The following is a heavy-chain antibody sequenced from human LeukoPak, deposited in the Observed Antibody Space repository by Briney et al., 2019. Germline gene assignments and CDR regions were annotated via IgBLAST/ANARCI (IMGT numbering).Heavy chain of an antibody. CDR1: GFTFSSYA. D-gene: IGHD2-15*01. Sequence: RGSLRLSCAASGFTFSSYAMSWVRQAPGKGLEWVSAISGSGGSTYYADSVKGRFTISRDNSKNTLYLQMNSLRAEDTAVYYCAREIVVVVAATRYYYYGMDVWGQGTTVTVSS. V-gene: IGHV3-23*01. J-gene: IGHJ6*02. CDR3: AREIVVVVAATRYYYYGMDV. CDR2: ISGSGGST.